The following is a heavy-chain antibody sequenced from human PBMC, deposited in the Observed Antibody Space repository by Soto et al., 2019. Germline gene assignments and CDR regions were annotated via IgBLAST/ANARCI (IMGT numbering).Heavy chain of an antibody. CDR1: GGSISGYY. V-gene: IGHV4-59*01. D-gene: IGHD2-2*01. CDR3: ARRVLYCISTSCYETYWFDP. J-gene: IGHJ5*02. Sequence: PSETLSLTCTVSGGSISGYYWSWIRQPPGKGLEWIGYMYKTGSTVYNPSFKSRVTISVDTSKNQFSLKLNSVTAADTAVYYCARRVLYCISTSCYETYWFDPWGQGTLVNVPP. CDR2: MYKTGST.